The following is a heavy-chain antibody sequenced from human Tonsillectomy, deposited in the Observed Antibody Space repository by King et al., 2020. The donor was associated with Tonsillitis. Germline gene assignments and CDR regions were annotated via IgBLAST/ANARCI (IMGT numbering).Heavy chain of an antibody. J-gene: IGHJ5*02. Sequence: VTLKESGPVLVKPTETLTLTCTVAGFSLRNARMGVSWIRQPPGKALEWLAHIFSNDEESYSTSLKSRLTISKDTSKSQVVLTMTNMDPVDTATYYCVRADIAGDWFDPWGQGTLVTVSS. CDR3: VRADIAGDWFDP. V-gene: IGHV2-26*01. D-gene: IGHD5-12*01. CDR2: IFSNDEE. CDR1: GFSLRNARMG.